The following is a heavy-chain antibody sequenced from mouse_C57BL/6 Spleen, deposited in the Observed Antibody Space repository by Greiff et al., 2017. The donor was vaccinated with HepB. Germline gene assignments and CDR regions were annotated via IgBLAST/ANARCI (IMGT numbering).Heavy chain of an antibody. Sequence: VHLVESGAELVRPGASVTLSCKASGYTFTDYEMHWVKQTPVHGLEWIGAIDPETGGTAYNQKFKGKAILTADKSSSTAYMELRSLTSEDSAVYYCTGGTTVVATRYFDYWGQGTTLTVSS. CDR3: TGGTTVVATRYFDY. CDR1: GYTFTDYE. V-gene: IGHV1-15*01. J-gene: IGHJ2*01. CDR2: IDPETGGT. D-gene: IGHD1-1*01.